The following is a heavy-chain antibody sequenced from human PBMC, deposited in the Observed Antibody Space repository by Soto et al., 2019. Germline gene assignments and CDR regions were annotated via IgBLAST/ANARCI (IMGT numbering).Heavy chain of an antibody. J-gene: IGHJ6*01. Sequence: QVQLQESGPGLVKPSETLSLTCTVSGGSISSYYWSWIRQPPGKGLEWIGYIYYSGSTNYNPSLKSRVTISVDTSKNQFSLKLSSVTAADTAVYYCAREGCSSTSCYPHYYYYGMDVW. CDR2: IYYSGST. CDR3: AREGCSSTSCYPHYYYYGMDV. CDR1: GGSISSYY. D-gene: IGHD2-2*01. V-gene: IGHV4-59*01.